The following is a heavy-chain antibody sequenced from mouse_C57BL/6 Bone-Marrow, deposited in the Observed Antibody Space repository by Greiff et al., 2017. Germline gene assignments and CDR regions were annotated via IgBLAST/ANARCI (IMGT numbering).Heavy chain of an antibody. Sequence: VQLQQSGPELVKPGDSVKISCKASGYSFTGYFMNWVMQSHGKSLEWIGRFPPYNGDTFYNQKFKGKDTLTVEKSSSTAHMELRRLTSEDSAVDYCAKSITTVVATDYWGQGTTLTVSS. CDR2: FPPYNGDT. V-gene: IGHV1-20*01. D-gene: IGHD1-1*01. CDR3: AKSITTVVATDY. CDR1: GYSFTGYF. J-gene: IGHJ2*01.